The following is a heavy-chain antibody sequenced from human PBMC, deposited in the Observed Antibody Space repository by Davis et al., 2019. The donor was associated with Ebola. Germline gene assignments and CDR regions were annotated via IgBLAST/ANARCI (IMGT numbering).Heavy chain of an antibody. CDR3: VRDLRGWGDFDY. V-gene: IGHV1-46*01. J-gene: IGHJ4*02. Sequence: AASVQVSCKASGYTLVSYYAHWVRQAPGQGLEWMGIINPSGGTTTYAQKFQGRVTMTRDTYTNTLYMELSSLTSGDTAVYYCVRDLRGWGDFDYWGQGTLVTVSS. CDR2: INPSGGTT. D-gene: IGHD3-10*01. CDR1: GYTLVSYY.